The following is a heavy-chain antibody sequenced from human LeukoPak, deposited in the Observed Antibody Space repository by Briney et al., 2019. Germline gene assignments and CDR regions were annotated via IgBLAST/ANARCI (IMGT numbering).Heavy chain of an antibody. V-gene: IGHV3-23*01. CDR3: ARDPYYDFWSGYFYYYMDV. CDR2: ISGSGGST. J-gene: IGHJ6*03. Sequence: QPGGSLRLSCAASGFTFSSYAMSWVRQAPGKGLEWVSAISGSGGSTYYADSVKGRFTISRDNAKNTLYLQMNSLRAEDTAVYYCARDPYYDFWSGYFYYYMDVWGKGTTVTVSS. CDR1: GFTFSSYA. D-gene: IGHD3-3*01.